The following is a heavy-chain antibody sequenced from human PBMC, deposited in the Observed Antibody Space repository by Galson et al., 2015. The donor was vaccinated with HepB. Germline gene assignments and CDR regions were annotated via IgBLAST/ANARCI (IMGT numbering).Heavy chain of an antibody. CDR3: ARVPLWELLPSGDDY. CDR2: INTNTGNP. J-gene: IGHJ4*02. CDR1: GYTFTSYA. V-gene: IGHV7-4-1*02. Sequence: SVKVSCKASGYTFTSYAMNWVRQAPGQGLEWMGWINTNTGNPTYAQGFTGRFVFSLDTSVSTAYLQISSLKAEDTAVYYCARVPLWELLPSGDDYWGQGTLVTVSS. D-gene: IGHD1-26*01.